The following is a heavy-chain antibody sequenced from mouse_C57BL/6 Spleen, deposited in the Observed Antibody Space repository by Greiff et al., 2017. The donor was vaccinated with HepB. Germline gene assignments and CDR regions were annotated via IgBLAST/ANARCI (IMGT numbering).Heavy chain of an antibody. CDR2: IWSGGST. Sequence: QVQLQQSGPGLVQPSQSLSITCTVSGFSLTSYGVHWVRQSPGKGLEWLGGIWSGGSTDYNAAFINRLSISKDNSKSQGCFKMNSRQADDTAIYYCARTPYYYGSTHWYFDVWGTGTTVTVSS. D-gene: IGHD1-1*01. V-gene: IGHV2-2*01. CDR1: GFSLTSYG. J-gene: IGHJ1*03. CDR3: ARTPYYYGSTHWYFDV.